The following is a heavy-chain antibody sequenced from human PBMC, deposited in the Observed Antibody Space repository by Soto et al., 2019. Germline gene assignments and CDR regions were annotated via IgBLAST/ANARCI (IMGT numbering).Heavy chain of an antibody. J-gene: IGHJ4*02. D-gene: IGHD6-19*01. V-gene: IGHV3-23*01. Sequence: EVPLLESGGGLVQPGGSLRLSCAASGFTFSSYAMSWVRQAPGKGLEWVSGISGSGGSTYYADSVKGRFTISRDNSXNTLYLQMNSLSAEDTAVYYCAKDLKQWLVPGFDYWGQGTLVTVSS. CDR2: ISGSGGST. CDR1: GFTFSSYA. CDR3: AKDLKQWLVPGFDY.